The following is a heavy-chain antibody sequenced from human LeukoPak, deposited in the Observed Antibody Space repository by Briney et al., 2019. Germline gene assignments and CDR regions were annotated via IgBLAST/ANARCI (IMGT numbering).Heavy chain of an antibody. CDR1: GYTFTSYD. CDR3: AKETSEMTTTHGWFDP. V-gene: IGHV1-8*01. D-gene: IGHD5-24*01. CDR2: MNPNSGNT. J-gene: IGHJ5*02. Sequence: ASVKVSCKASGYTFTSYDINWVRQATGQGLEWMGWMNPNSGNTGYAQKFQGRVTMTRNTSISTAYMELSSLGSEDTAVYYCAKETSEMTTTHGWFDPWGQGTPVIVSS.